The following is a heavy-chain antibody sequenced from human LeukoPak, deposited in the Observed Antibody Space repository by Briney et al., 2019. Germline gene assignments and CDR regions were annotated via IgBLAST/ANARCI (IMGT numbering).Heavy chain of an antibody. CDR1: GYSISSGYY. D-gene: IGHD3-3*01. J-gene: IGHJ4*02. CDR2: IYRSGST. CDR3: ARGLSNYDFWSGYYVYYFDY. V-gene: IGHV4-38-2*02. Sequence: PSETLSLTCTVSGYSISSGYYWGWIRQPPGKGLEWIGSIYRSGSTYYNPSLKSRVTISVDTSKNQFSLKLSSVTAADTAVYYCARGLSNYDFWSGYYVYYFDYWGQGTLVTVSS.